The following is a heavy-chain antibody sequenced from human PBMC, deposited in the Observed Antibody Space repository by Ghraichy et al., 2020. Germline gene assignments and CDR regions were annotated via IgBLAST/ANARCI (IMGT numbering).Heavy chain of an antibody. V-gene: IGHV1-24*01. Sequence: ASVKVSCKVSGYTLTELSMHWVRQAPGKGLEWMGGFDPEDGETIYAQKFQGRVTMTEDTSTDTAYMELSSLRSEDTAVYYCATDRGSRTGDYYYYGMDVWGQGTTVTVSS. CDR3: ATDRGSRTGDYYYYGMDV. D-gene: IGHD2-15*01. CDR1: GYTLTELS. CDR2: FDPEDGET. J-gene: IGHJ6*02.